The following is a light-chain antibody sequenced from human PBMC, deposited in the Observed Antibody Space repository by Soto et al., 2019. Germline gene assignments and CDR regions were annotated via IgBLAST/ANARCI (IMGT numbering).Light chain of an antibody. CDR1: QSVSSSY. CDR2: GAS. V-gene: IGKV3-20*01. CDR3: QQYGSSLWT. Sequence: EIVLTQSPGTLSLSPGERATLSCRASQSVSSSYLAWYQQKPGQAPGLLIYGASSRAPGISDRFSGSGSGTDFTLTISRLEPEDFAVYYCQQYGSSLWTFGQGTKVEIK. J-gene: IGKJ1*01.